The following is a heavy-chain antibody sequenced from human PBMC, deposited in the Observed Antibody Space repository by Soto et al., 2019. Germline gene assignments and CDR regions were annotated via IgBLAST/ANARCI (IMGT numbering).Heavy chain of an antibody. CDR1: GYTFTGYY. J-gene: IGHJ6*02. V-gene: IGHV1-2*04. Sequence: VASVKVSCKASGYTFTGYYMHWVRQAPGQGLEWMGWINPNSGGTNYAQKFQGWVTITRDTSISTAYMELSRLRSDDTAVYYCARDSSGGYCSGGSCYRAVYYYYGMDVWGQGTTVTVSS. CDR3: ARDSSGGYCSGGSCYRAVYYYYGMDV. CDR2: INPNSGGT. D-gene: IGHD2-15*01.